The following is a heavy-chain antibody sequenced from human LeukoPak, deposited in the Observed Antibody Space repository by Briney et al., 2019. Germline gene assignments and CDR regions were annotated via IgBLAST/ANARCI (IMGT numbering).Heavy chain of an antibody. CDR3: AREGSGWYGNFDY. J-gene: IGHJ4*02. CDR1: AYTFTGYY. Sequence: GASVKVSCKASAYTFTGYYMHWVRQAPGQGLDWMGWINPDSGGTNYAQKFQGRVTMTRDTSISTAYMEVSRLRSDDTAVYYCAREGSGWYGNFDYWGQGTLVTVSS. V-gene: IGHV1-2*02. D-gene: IGHD6-19*01. CDR2: INPDSGGT.